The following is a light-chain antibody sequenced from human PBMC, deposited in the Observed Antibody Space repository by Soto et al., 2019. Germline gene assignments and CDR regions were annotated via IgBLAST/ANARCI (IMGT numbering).Light chain of an antibody. CDR2: ATN. CDR3: AAWDDSLSGYL. CDR1: HSNIETNS. Sequence: SVLTQPPSASGTPGQRVTISCSGSHSNIETNSVNWYQQLPGTAPKLLIFATNQRPSGVPDRFSGSKSGTSASLTISGLQSDDEADYYCAAWDDSLSGYLFGTGTKVTVL. V-gene: IGLV1-44*01. J-gene: IGLJ1*01.